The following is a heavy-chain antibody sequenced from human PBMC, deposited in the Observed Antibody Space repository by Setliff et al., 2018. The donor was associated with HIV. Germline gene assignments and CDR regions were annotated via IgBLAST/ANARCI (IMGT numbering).Heavy chain of an antibody. CDR1: GYTFTSYG. V-gene: IGHV1-18*01. CDR2: ISAYNGNT. CDR3: ASAGQMAFY. D-gene: IGHD2-8*01. Sequence: ASVKVSCKASGYTFTSYGISWVRQAPGQGLEWMGWISAYNGNTNYAQKFQGRVTITADESTSTAYMELSSLRSEDTAVYYCASAGQMAFYWGQGTLVTVSS. J-gene: IGHJ4*02.